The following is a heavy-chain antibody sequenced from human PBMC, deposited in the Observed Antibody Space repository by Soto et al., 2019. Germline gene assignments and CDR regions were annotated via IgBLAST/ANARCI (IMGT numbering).Heavy chain of an antibody. V-gene: IGHV1-69*12. J-gene: IGHJ6*02. Sequence: QVQLVQSGAEVKKPGSSVKVSCKASGGTFSSYAISWVRQAPGQGLEWMGGIIPIFGTANYAQKFQGRVTITADASTSTAYMELSSLRSEDTAVYYCARDSIVVVVAATYYYYGMDVWGQGTTVTVSS. D-gene: IGHD2-15*01. CDR3: ARDSIVVVVAATYYYYGMDV. CDR2: IIPIFGTA. CDR1: GGTFSSYA.